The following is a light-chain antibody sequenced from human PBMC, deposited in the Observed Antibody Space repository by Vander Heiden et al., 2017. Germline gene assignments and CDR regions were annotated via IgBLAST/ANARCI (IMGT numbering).Light chain of an antibody. CDR2: DAS. J-gene: IGKJ1*01. CDR1: QSISSW. V-gene: IGKV1-5*01. Sequence: DIQMTQSPSTLSASVGDRVTITCRASQSISSWLAWYQQKPGKAPKLLIYDASSLESGVPSRFSDSGSGTEFTLTISSLQPDDFATYYCQQYNSYCWTFGQGTKVEIK. CDR3: QQYNSYCWT.